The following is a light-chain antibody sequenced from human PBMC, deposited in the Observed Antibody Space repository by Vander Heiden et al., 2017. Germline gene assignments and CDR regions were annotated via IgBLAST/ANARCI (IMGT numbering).Light chain of an antibody. CDR2: DAS. CDR3: QQHGNFPFT. V-gene: IGKV1-33*01. J-gene: IGKJ3*01. CDR1: QDISKY. Sequence: DIQMTQSPSSLSASVGDRVTITCQASQDISKYLTWYQQKPGKAPKLLIYDASNLETGVPSRLSGSGSGTDFTFTISSLQPEEIATYVGQQHGNFPFTFGPGTKVDIK.